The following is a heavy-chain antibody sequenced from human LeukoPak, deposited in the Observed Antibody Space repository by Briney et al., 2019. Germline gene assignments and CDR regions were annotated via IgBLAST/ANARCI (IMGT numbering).Heavy chain of an antibody. CDR2: FIPKVGET. CDR3: ATDHPYYLGSGSYAI. CDR1: GYTLTNLS. D-gene: IGHD3-10*01. Sequence: ASVKVSCKVSGYTLTNLSMRWVRQAPGKGLEWMGGFIPKVGETIYAQKFQGRVTMTADKSTDSAYMGLSSLGSADTSVYYSATDHPYYLGSGSYAIWGKGTLVTVSS. V-gene: IGHV1-24*01. J-gene: IGHJ4*02.